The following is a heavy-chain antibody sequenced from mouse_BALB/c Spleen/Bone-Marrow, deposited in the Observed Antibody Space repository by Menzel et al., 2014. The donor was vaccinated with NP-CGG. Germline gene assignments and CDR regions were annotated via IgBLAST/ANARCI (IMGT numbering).Heavy chain of an antibody. CDR3: ARTTGTPDLDY. D-gene: IGHD4-1*02. CDR2: IRNKANGYTT. J-gene: IGHJ2*01. Sequence: EVKLVESGGGLVQPGGSLRLSCTTSGFTFTDYYMSWVRQPPGKALEWLGFIRNKANGYTTEYSASVKGRFTISRDSSQSILYLQMNTRRAEDSAAYYCARTTGTPDLDYWGQGTTLTVSS. CDR1: GFTFTDYY. V-gene: IGHV7-3*02.